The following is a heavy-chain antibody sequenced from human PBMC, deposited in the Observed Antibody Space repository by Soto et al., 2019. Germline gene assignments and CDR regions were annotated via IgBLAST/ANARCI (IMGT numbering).Heavy chain of an antibody. Sequence: QVQLVESGGGEVQPGRSLRLSCAASGFTFSGYAMHWVRQAPGKGLEWVAFISYDGSDKFYSDSVKGRFTISRDNSKNTLYLQMNSLRDEDTAVYYCARERDSFDDWGQGTLVTVSS. CDR2: ISYDGSDK. D-gene: IGHD2-15*01. CDR1: GFTFSGYA. CDR3: ARERDSFDD. J-gene: IGHJ4*02. V-gene: IGHV3-30-3*01.